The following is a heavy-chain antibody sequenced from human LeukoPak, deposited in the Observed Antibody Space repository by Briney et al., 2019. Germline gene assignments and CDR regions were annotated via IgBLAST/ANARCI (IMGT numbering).Heavy chain of an antibody. CDR3: AKDPLYYYGSGSYYLDY. CDR2: ISGSGGST. CDR1: GFTFSGYY. J-gene: IGHJ4*02. V-gene: IGHV3-23*01. D-gene: IGHD3-10*01. Sequence: GGSLRLSCAASGFTFSGYYMAWIRQAPGKGLEWVSAISGSGGSTYYADSVKGRFTISRGNSKNTLYLQMNSLRAEDTAVYYCAKDPLYYYGSGSYYLDYWGQGTLVTVSS.